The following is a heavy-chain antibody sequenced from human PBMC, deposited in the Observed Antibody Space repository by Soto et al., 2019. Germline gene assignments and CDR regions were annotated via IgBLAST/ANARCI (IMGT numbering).Heavy chain of an antibody. CDR1: GYSFSDYF. CDR3: ARIKWGLNYYNGMDV. Sequence: QVQLVQSGAEVKKSGASVKVSCKPSGYSFSDYFIQWVRQAPGQGLEWVAWINPKTAATNYAKKFQGRVSLTWHTSSTTVYMELTRLRPDDTAVYYCARIKWGLNYYNGMDVWGQGTTVIVSS. CDR2: INPKTAAT. J-gene: IGHJ6*02. V-gene: IGHV1-2*02. D-gene: IGHD1-26*01.